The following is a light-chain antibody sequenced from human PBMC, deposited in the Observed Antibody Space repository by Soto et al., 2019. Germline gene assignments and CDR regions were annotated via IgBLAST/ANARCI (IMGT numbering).Light chain of an antibody. Sequence: DIQMTQSPSSLSAPVGDRVTISCRASQSIDNYLNWYQQKPGRAPKLLIYAASSLQSGVPLRFSGSGSGTDFTLTITSLQPEDFATYYCQQSYSSPWTFGQGTKVEIK. CDR3: QQSYSSPWT. CDR2: AAS. CDR1: QSIDNY. V-gene: IGKV1-39*01. J-gene: IGKJ1*01.